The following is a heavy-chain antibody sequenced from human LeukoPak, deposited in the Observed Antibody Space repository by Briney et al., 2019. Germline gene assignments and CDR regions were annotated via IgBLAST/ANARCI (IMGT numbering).Heavy chain of an antibody. J-gene: IGHJ5*02. V-gene: IGHV4-34*01. CDR1: GGSFSGYY. D-gene: IGHD6-6*01. CDR2: INHSGST. Sequence: PSETLSLTCAVYGGSFSGYYWSWIRQPPGKGLEWIGEINHSGSTNYNPSLKSRVTISVDTSKNQFSLKLSSVTAADTAVYYCARHGSIAARPYRPYNWFDPWGQGTLVTVSS. CDR3: ARHGSIAARPYRPYNWFDP.